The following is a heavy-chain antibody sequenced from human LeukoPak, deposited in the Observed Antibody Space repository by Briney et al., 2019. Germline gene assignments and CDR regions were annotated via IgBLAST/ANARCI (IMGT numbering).Heavy chain of an antibody. CDR3: AKTGWRGGGTFNEFDP. Sequence: SETLSLTCTLSGGSISIGDYKWSWIRQSPGKSLEWIGYIYSNGSTYSNPSLKSRLTISIYTSRNQFSLRLSSVTAADTAVYYCAKTGWRGGGTFNEFDPWGQGTLVTVSS. CDR1: GGSISIGDYK. J-gene: IGHJ5*02. D-gene: IGHD1-14*01. V-gene: IGHV4-30-4*01. CDR2: IYSNGST.